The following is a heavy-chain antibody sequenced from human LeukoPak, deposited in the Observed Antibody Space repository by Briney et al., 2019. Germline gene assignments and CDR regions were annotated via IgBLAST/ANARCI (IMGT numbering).Heavy chain of an antibody. V-gene: IGHV4-59*08. CDR3: ARQYPRYYYDSSGYSSFDY. D-gene: IGHD3-22*01. CDR2: IYYSGST. Sequence: SETLSLTCTVSGGSISSYYWSWIRQPPGKGLEWTGYIYYSGSTNYNPSLKSRVTISVDTSKNQFSLRLSSVTAADTAVYYCARQYPRYYYDSSGYSSFDYWGQGTLVTVSS. J-gene: IGHJ4*02. CDR1: GGSISSYY.